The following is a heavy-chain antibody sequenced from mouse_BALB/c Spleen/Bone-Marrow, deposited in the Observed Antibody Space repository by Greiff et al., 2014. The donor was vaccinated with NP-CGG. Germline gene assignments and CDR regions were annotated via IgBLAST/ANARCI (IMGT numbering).Heavy chain of an antibody. Sequence: EVQLQQSGAELVRPGALVKLSCKASGFNIKDYYLHWVKQGPEQGLEWIGWIDPEKGNTKYDPKFQGKASIIAVTSSNTAYLQLSSLTSEDTAVYYCARGAWARGYFDYWGQGTTLTVSS. CDR2: IDPEKGNT. CDR3: ARGAWARGYFDY. D-gene: IGHD4-1*01. J-gene: IGHJ2*01. CDR1: GFNIKDYY. V-gene: IGHV14-1*02.